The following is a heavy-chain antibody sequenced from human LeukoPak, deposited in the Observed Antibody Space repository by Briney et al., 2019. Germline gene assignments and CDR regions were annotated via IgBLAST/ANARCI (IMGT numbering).Heavy chain of an antibody. CDR3: AELGITMIGGV. CDR2: ISGSGSTI. CDR1: GFTFSDYD. D-gene: IGHD3-10*02. J-gene: IGHJ6*04. V-gene: IGHV3-48*03. Sequence: GGSLRLSCAASGFTFSDYDLNWVRQAPGKGLEWVSYISGSGSTIYYADSVKGRFTISRDNAKNSLYLQMNSLRAEDTAVYYCAELGITMIGGVWGKGTTVTISS.